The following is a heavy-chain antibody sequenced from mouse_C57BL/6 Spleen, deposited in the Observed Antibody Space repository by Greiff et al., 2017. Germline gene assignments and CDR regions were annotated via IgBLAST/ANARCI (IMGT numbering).Heavy chain of an antibody. CDR3: ARRGKVNTTYFDY. V-gene: IGHV1-42*01. CDR1: GYSFTGYY. CDR2: INPSTGGT. J-gene: IGHJ2*01. Sequence: VQLKQSGPELVKPGASVKISCKASGYSFTGYYMNWVKRRPEKSLEWIGVINPSTGGTTYNQKFKAKATLTVDKSSSTAYMQLKSLTSEDSAVYYCARRGKVNTTYFDYWGQGTTLTVSS. D-gene: IGHD1-1*01.